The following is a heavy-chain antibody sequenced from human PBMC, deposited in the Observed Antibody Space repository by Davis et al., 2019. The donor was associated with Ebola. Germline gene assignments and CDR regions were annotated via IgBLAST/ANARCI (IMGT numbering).Heavy chain of an antibody. J-gene: IGHJ3*02. CDR1: GGSFSGYY. CDR2: INHSGST. D-gene: IGHD3-10*01. CDR3: VRPYGSIGATFDI. Sequence: SETLSLTCAVYGGSFSGYYWSWIRQPPGKGLEWIGEINHSGSTNYNPSLKSRIAISLDTSRNQFSLKLSSVTAADTAVYYCVRPYGSIGATFDIWGQGTMVTVSS. V-gene: IGHV4-34*01.